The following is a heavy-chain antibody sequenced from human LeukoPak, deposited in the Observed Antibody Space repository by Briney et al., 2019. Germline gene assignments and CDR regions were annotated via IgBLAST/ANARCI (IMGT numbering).Heavy chain of an antibody. CDR2: IDYSGST. D-gene: IGHD1-26*01. CDR3: ARDGHGSGSYYHWFDP. Sequence: PSETLSLTCTVSGDSISSYYWNWIRQPPGKGLEWIGYIDYSGSTNYNPSLKSRVTISVDTSKNQFSLKLRSVTAADTAVYYCARDGHGSGSYYHWFDPWGQGTLVTVSS. CDR1: GDSISSYY. J-gene: IGHJ5*02. V-gene: IGHV4-59*01.